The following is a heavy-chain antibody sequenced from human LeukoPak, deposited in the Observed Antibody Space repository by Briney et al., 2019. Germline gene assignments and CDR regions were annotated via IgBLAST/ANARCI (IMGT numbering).Heavy chain of an antibody. CDR1: GFTFGSYA. CDR3: AKTTAGYSSGRYPGWPVDY. Sequence: GGSLRLSCAASGFTFGSYAMSWVRQAPGKGLEGVSGISGSGGSTFYADSVKGRFTISRDNSENRVYLQMNSLRADDTAVYYCAKTTAGYSSGRYPGWPVDYWGQGTLVTVSS. J-gene: IGHJ4*02. V-gene: IGHV3-23*01. D-gene: IGHD6-19*01. CDR2: ISGSGGST.